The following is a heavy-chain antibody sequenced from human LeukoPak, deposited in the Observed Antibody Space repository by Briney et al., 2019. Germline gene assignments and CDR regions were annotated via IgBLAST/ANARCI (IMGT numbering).Heavy chain of an antibody. V-gene: IGHV1-2*02. J-gene: IGHJ5*02. CDR1: GYTFAGYY. CDR2: INPNSGGT. D-gene: IGHD2-15*01. Sequence: ASVKVSCKASGYTFAGYYMHWVRQAPGQGLEWMGWINPNSGGTNYAQKFQGRVTMTRDTSISTAYMELSRLRSDDTAVYYCARGVAATNWFDPWGQGTLVTVSS. CDR3: ARGVAATNWFDP.